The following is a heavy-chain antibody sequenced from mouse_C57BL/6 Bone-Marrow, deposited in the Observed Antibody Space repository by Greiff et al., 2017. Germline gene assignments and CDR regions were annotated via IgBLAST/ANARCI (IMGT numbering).Heavy chain of an antibody. J-gene: IGHJ2*01. CDR3: TRAITTVVADY. CDR2: ISSGGDYI. V-gene: IGHV5-9-1*02. D-gene: IGHD1-1*01. Sequence: EVKLEESGEGLVKPGGSLKLSCAASGFTFSSYAMSWVRQTPEKRLEWVAYISSGGDYIYYADTVKGRFTISRDNARNTLYLQMSSLKSEDTAMYYCTRAITTVVADYWGQGTTLTVSS. CDR1: GFTFSSYA.